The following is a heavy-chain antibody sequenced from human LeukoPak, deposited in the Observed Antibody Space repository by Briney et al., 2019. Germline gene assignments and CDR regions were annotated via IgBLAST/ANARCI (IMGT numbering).Heavy chain of an antibody. Sequence: GGSLRLSCAASGFTFSGSAMHWVRQASGKGLEWVGRIRSKANSYATAYAASVKGRFTISRDDSKNTAYLQMNSLKTEDTAVYYCTRPFAPPYCGGDCYDYWGQGTLVTVSS. D-gene: IGHD2-21*01. V-gene: IGHV3-73*01. CDR2: IRSKANSYAT. J-gene: IGHJ4*02. CDR3: TRPFAPPYCGGDCYDY. CDR1: GFTFSGSA.